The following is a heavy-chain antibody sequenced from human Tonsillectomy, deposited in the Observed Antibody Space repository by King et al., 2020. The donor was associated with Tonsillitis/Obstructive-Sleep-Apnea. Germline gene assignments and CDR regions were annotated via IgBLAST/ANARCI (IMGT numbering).Heavy chain of an antibody. CDR3: ARAISSYYYMDV. J-gene: IGHJ6*03. CDR1: GLTFTDYF. Sequence: VQLVESGGGLVKPGGSLRLSCAASGLTFTDYFMNWIRQAPGKGLEWVSYISTNSSYTKYADSVKGRFSISRDNAKNSLFLQMNSLRAEDTAVYYCARAISSYYYMDVWGKGTTVTVSS. D-gene: IGHD2/OR15-2a*01. V-gene: IGHV3-11*05. CDR2: ISTNSSYT.